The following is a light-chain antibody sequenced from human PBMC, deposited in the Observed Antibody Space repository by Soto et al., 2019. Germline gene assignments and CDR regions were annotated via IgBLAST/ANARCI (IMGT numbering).Light chain of an antibody. CDR3: QSYDSSLSGCV. CDR1: SSNIGAGYD. Sequence: QSVLTQPPSVTGAPGQRVTISCTGSSSNIGAGYDVHWYQQLPGTAPKLLIYGNSNRPSGVPDRFSGSKSGTSASLAITGLRAEDVADYYCQSYDSSLSGCVFGGGTKVTVL. V-gene: IGLV1-40*01. J-gene: IGLJ3*02. CDR2: GNS.